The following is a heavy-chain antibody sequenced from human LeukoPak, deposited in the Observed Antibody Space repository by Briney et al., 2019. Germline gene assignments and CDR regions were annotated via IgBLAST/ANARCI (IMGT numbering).Heavy chain of an antibody. Sequence: PSETLSLTCTVSGGSISSYYWSWIRLPPGKGLEWIGYIYYSGSTNYNPSLKSRVTISVDTSKNQFSLKLSSVTTADTAVYYCARGRRYYYDSSGYFPWAQGTLVTVSS. V-gene: IGHV4-59*12. J-gene: IGHJ5*02. CDR3: ARGRRYYYDSSGYFP. CDR2: IYYSGST. D-gene: IGHD3-22*01. CDR1: GGSISSYY.